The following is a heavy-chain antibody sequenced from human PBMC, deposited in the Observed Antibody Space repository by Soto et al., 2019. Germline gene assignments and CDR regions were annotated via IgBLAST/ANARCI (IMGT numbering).Heavy chain of an antibody. J-gene: IGHJ4*02. CDR3: AKDRGGFANGWEYFDF. V-gene: IGHV3-23*04. CDR2: VSGRGANT. D-gene: IGHD6-19*01. Sequence: DVQLVESRGGFVQPGGSLRVSCAATGFTFSSYTMGWVRQAPGKGLEWVSSVSGRGANTYYADSVKGRFTISRDNSKNTLYLQMNNLRGEDTAVYYCAKDRGGFANGWEYFDFWGQGTLVIVSS. CDR1: GFTFSSYT.